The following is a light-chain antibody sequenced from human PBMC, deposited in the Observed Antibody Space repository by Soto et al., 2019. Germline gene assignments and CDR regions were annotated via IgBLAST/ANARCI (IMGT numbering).Light chain of an antibody. J-gene: IGKJ5*01. CDR2: DAS. CDR1: QSVSSY. V-gene: IGKV3-11*01. CDR3: QQRSNWPPIT. Sequence: EIVLTQSPATLSLSPGERATLSCRASQSVSSYLAWYQQKPGQAPRLLLYDASNRATGIPARFSGSGSGTDFTLTISGLEPEDFAVYYCQQRSNWPPITFGQGTRLEIK.